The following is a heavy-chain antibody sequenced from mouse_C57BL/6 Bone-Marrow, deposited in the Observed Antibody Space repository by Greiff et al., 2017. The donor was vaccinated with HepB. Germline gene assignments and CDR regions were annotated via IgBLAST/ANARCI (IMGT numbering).Heavy chain of an antibody. CDR3: AGRAPYYYGSSSYAMDY. J-gene: IGHJ4*01. CDR2: IYPRSGNT. Sequence: QVHVKQSGAELARPGASVKLSCKASGYTFTSYGISWVKQRTGQGLEWIGEIYPRSGNTYYNEKFKGKATLTADKSSSTAYMELRSLTSEDSAVYFCAGRAPYYYGSSSYAMDYWGQGTSVTVSS. CDR1: GYTFTSYG. V-gene: IGHV1-81*01. D-gene: IGHD1-1*01.